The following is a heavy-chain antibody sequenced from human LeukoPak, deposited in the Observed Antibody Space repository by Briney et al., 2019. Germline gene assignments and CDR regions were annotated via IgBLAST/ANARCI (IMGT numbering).Heavy chain of an antibody. CDR1: GFTFSSYG. Sequence: PGGSLRLSCAASGFTFSSYGMHWVRQAPGKGLEWVAFIRYDGSNKYYADSVKGRFTISRDNAKNSLYLQMNSLRAEDTAVYYCARDSIPRSAFDIWGQGTTVTVSS. J-gene: IGHJ3*02. D-gene: IGHD2-2*02. V-gene: IGHV3-30*02. CDR2: IRYDGSNK. CDR3: ARDSIPRSAFDI.